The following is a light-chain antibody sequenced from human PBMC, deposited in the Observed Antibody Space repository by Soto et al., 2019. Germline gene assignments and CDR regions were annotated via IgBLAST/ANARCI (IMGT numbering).Light chain of an antibody. J-gene: IGKJ4*02. V-gene: IGKV1-9*01. CDR1: QDISDY. Sequence: DIQLTQSPSFLYASVGDRVTITCRASQDISDYLAWYQQRPGKAPKLLIYAASTLQRAVPSRFSGSGSVTEFTLTISSLQPEEFATYSCQQLDGDPHTCGLGTKAEIK. CDR2: AAS. CDR3: QQLDGDPHT.